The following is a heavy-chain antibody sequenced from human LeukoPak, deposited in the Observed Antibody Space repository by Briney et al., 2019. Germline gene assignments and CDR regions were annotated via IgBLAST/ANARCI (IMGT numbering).Heavy chain of an antibody. CDR2: ISYDGSNK. V-gene: IGHV3-30*14. CDR1: GFTFSNYA. J-gene: IGHJ4*02. CDR3: ARDISPVSGSFF. Sequence: PGRSLRLSCAASGFTFSNYAMHWVRQAPGKGLEWVTVISYDGSNKYYADSVKGRFTISRDNSKNTLYLQMNSLRAEDTAVYYCARDISPVSGSFFGGQGTLVTVSS. D-gene: IGHD3-10*01.